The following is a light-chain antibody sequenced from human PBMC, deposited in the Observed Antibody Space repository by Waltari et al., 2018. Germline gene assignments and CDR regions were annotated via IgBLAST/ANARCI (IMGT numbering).Light chain of an antibody. CDR3: QQYYTSPPT. CDR1: QRVLYRSKNEHY. Sequence: IVMTQSPDSLAVSLGERATINCKSRQRVLYRSKNEHYLDWYQQKAGQPPKLPIYWATAREFGVPDRFRGSGSGTDFTLTISSLQPEDVAVYYCQQYYTSPPTFGGGTNVEIK. J-gene: IGKJ4*01. V-gene: IGKV4-1*01. CDR2: WAT.